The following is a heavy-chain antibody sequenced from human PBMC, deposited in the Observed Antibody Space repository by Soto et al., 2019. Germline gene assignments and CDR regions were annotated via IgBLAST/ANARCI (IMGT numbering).Heavy chain of an antibody. CDR1: GGSISSYY. V-gene: IGHV4-59*08. J-gene: IGHJ4*02. CDR3: ARTGFIEGELSFHFDY. Sequence: SETLSLTCTVSGGSISSYYWSWIRQPPGKGLEWIGYIYYSGSTNYNPSLKSRVTISVDTSKNQFSLKLSSVTAADTAVYYCARTGFIEGELSFHFDYWGQGTLVTVSS. D-gene: IGHD3-16*02. CDR2: IYYSGST.